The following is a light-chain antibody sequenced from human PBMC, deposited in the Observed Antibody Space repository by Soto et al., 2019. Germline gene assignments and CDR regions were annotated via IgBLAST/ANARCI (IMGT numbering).Light chain of an antibody. J-gene: IGLJ2*01. V-gene: IGLV2-14*01. Sequence: QSALTQPASVSGSPGQSITISCTGTSSDVGAYNYVSWYQQHPGKAPKLVIYDVSNRPSGVSSRFSGSKSGNTASLTISGLQAEDEADYYCSSYTSSSTPVVFGGGTKLTVL. CDR3: SSYTSSSTPVV. CDR2: DVS. CDR1: SSDVGAYNY.